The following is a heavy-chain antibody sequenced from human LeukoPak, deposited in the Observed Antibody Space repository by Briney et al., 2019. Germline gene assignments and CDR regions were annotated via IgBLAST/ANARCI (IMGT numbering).Heavy chain of an antibody. D-gene: IGHD3-10*01. J-gene: IGHJ4*02. CDR3: ARDYYGSGSYYQLGY. V-gene: IGHV1-2*02. CDR2: INPNSGGT. Sequence: SVKVSCKASGYTFTGYYMHWVRQAPGQGLEWMGWINPNSGGTKYAQKFQGRVTMTRDTSITTVYMELSSLRSDDTAVYYCARDYYGSGSYYQLGYWGQGTLVTVSS. CDR1: GYTFTGYY.